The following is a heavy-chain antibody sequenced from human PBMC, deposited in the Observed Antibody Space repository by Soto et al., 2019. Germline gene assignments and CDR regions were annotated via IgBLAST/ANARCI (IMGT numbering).Heavy chain of an antibody. V-gene: IGHV1-3*01. D-gene: IGHD2-21*02. Sequence: QVQLVQSGAEVKKPGASVKVSCKASGYTFTSYAMHWVRQAPGQRLEWMGWINAGNGNTKYSQKFQGXVAIARXXSASTAYMELRSLRSEDTAVYYCARSIVVVTAADYWGQGTLVTVSS. J-gene: IGHJ4*02. CDR1: GYTFTSYA. CDR3: ARSIVVVTAADY. CDR2: INAGNGNT.